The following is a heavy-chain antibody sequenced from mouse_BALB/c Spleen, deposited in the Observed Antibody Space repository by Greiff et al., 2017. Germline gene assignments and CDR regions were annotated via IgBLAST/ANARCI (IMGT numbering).Heavy chain of an antibody. Sequence: VKLVESGAELARPGASVKLSCKASGYTFTSYWMQWVKQRPGQGLEWIGAIYPGDGDTRYTQKFKGKATLTADKSSSTAYMQLSSLASEDSAVYYCATMTDYWGQGTTLTVSS. CDR2: IYPGDGDT. V-gene: IGHV1-87*01. J-gene: IGHJ2*01. CDR3: ATMTDY. D-gene: IGHD2-3*01. CDR1: GYTFTSYW.